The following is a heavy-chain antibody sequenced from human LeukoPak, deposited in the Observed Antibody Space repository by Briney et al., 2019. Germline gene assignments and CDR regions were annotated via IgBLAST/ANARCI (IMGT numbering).Heavy chain of an antibody. CDR1: GYTFTGYY. J-gene: IGHJ4*02. CDR2: INPNSGGT. CDR3: ARDLSLEYSFDY. D-gene: IGHD1-1*01. Sequence: ASVNVSCTASGYTFTGYYMHWVRQAPGQGLEWMGWINPNSGGTNYAQKFQGWVTMTRDTSISTAYMELSRLRSDDTAVYYCARDLSLEYSFDYWGQGTLVTVSS. V-gene: IGHV1-2*04.